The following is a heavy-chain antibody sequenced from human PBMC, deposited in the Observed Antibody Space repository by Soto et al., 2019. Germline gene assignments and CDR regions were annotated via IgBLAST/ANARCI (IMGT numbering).Heavy chain of an antibody. CDR1: GFTFTSYS. D-gene: IGHD3-16*01. CDR2: ITSKSTTI. J-gene: IGHJ5*02. CDR3: AREMGACSDSSCYPGPYDS. V-gene: IGHV3-48*02. Sequence: SGGSLRLSCAASGFTFTSYSMNWVRQAPGQGLEWVSYITSKSTTIKYADSVKGRFTVSRDNAKNSLYLQLNSLRDEDTAVHYCAREMGACSDSSCYPGPYDSWGQGTLVTVSS.